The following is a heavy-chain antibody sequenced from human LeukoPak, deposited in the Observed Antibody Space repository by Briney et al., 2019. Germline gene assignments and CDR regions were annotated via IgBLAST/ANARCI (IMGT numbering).Heavy chain of an antibody. CDR1: GFAVSSNY. V-gene: IGHV3-53*01. D-gene: IGHD6-19*01. CDR3: ARDRGYSSGEDY. Sequence: GGSLRLSCAASGFAVSSNYMSWVRQAPGKGLEWVSVIYSGGSTYYADSVKGRFTISRDNSKNTLYLQMNSLRAEDTAVYYCARDRGYSSGEDYWGQGTLVTVSS. CDR2: IYSGGST. J-gene: IGHJ4*02.